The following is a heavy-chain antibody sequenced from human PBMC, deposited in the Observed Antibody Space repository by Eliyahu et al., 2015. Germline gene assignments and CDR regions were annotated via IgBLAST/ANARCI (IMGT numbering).Heavy chain of an antibody. CDR1: SYA. J-gene: IGHJ6*02. Sequence: SYAMHWVRQAPGKGLEWVAVISYDGSNKYYADSVKGRFTISRDNSKNTLYLQMNSLRAEDTAVYYCARAHSAGIADGGLRTYYYYYGMDVWGQGTTVTVSS. CDR3: ARAHSAGIADGGLRTYYYYYGMDV. CDR2: ISYDGSNK. D-gene: IGHD6-13*01. V-gene: IGHV3-30-3*01.